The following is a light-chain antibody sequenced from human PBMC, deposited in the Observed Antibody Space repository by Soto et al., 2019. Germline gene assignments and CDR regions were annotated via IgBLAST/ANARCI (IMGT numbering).Light chain of an antibody. V-gene: IGKV3-15*01. J-gene: IGKJ1*01. CDR1: QSVSNR. CDR3: QKYDIWRT. Sequence: EIVMTQSPATLSVSPGERATLSCRASQSVSNRLAWYQQKPGQAPRLLIYDASTRATGIPARFSGTGSGTEFTLTISSLQSEDFAVYYCQKYDIWRTFGQGTKVEIK. CDR2: DAS.